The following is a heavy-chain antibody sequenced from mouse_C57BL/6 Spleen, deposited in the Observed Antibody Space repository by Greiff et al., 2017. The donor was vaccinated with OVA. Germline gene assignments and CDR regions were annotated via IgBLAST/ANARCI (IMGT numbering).Heavy chain of an antibody. CDR1: GYTFTGSW. D-gene: IGHD2-4*01. Sequence: QVQLQQSGAELMKPGASVKLSCKATGYTFTGSWIEWVKQRPGHGLEWIGEILPGSGSTTSNEKFKGKATFTADTSSTTAYMQLSSLTTEDSAIYYCARSKRIYYDYDGAWFAYWGQGTLVTVSA. J-gene: IGHJ3*01. V-gene: IGHV1-9*01. CDR2: ILPGSGST. CDR3: ARSKRIYYDYDGAWFAY.